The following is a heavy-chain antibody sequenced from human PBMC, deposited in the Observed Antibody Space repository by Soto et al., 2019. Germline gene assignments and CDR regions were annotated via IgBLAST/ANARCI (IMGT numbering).Heavy chain of an antibody. J-gene: IGHJ4*02. D-gene: IGHD3-22*01. CDR2: IIPIFGTA. Sequence: SVKVSCKASGGTFSSYAISWVRQAPGQGLEWMGGIIPIFGTANYAQKFQGRVTITADESTSTAYMELSSLRSEDTAVYYCAVDSPSSYYYDSSGSDYWGQGTLVTLSS. CDR3: AVDSPSSYYYDSSGSDY. CDR1: GGTFSSYA. V-gene: IGHV1-69*13.